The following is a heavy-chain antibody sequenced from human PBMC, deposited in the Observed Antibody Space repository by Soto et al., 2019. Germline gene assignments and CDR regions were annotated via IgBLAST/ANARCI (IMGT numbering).Heavy chain of an antibody. Sequence: ASVKVSCKISGPTPTEFSIHWVRQAPGKGLEWMGGFDPEGGEAIYAQKWHGRVTVPEGNVTATAYMELSGLKSDDTAVSYSATPSPGPGAMITNVNLDKGGQGTPVTVSS. D-gene: IGHD3-10*01. CDR3: ATPSPGPGAMITNVNLDK. V-gene: IGHV1-24*01. CDR1: GPTPTEFS. CDR2: FDPEGGEA. J-gene: IGHJ4*01.